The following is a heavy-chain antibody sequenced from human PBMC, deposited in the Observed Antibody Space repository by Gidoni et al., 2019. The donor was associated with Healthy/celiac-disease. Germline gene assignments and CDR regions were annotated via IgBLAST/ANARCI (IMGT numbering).Heavy chain of an antibody. J-gene: IGHJ6*02. CDR1: GFTFSSDA. V-gene: IGHV3-30-3*01. CDR3: ARGGENTAMVPWGYYYYGMDV. Sequence: QVQLVESGGGVVQPGRSLRLSCAASGFTFSSDALHWVRQAPGKGLEGVAVISYDGSNKYYADSVKGRFTISRDNSKNTLYLQMNSLRAEDTAVYYCARGGENTAMVPWGYYYYGMDVWGQGTTVTVSS. D-gene: IGHD5-18*01. CDR2: ISYDGSNK.